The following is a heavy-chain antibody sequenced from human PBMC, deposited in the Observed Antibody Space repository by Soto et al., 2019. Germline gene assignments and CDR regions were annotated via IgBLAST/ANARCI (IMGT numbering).Heavy chain of an antibody. Sequence: QVQLQESGPGLVKPSQTLSLTCTVSGGSISSGGYYWSWIRQHPGKGLEWIGYIYYSGSTYYNPSLKSRVTISVDTSKNQFSLKLSSVTAADTAVYYCARFITMVRGVSPENYYYYGMDVWGQGTTVTVSS. CDR3: ARFITMVRGVSPENYYYYGMDV. D-gene: IGHD3-10*01. CDR2: IYYSGST. J-gene: IGHJ6*02. V-gene: IGHV4-31*03. CDR1: GGSISSGGYY.